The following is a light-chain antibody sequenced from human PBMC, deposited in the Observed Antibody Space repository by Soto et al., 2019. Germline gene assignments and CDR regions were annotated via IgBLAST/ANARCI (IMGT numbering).Light chain of an antibody. CDR1: QSVSSSS. CDR2: GAS. CDR3: QHYGGSPLYT. V-gene: IGKV3-20*01. J-gene: IGKJ2*01. Sequence: EIVLTQSPGTLSLSPGERATLSCRASQSVSSSSLAWYQQKPGQAPRLLIYGASNRSTGIPDSFSGSGSGTDFTLTISRLEPEDFAVYYCQHYGGSPLYTFGQGTKLEIK.